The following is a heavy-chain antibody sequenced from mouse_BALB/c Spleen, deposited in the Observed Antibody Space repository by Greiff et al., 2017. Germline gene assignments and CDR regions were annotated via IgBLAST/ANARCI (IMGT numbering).Heavy chain of an antibody. CDR3: ARSDYLTYYFDY. Sequence: VQLQQSGAELVKPGASVKLSCTASGFNIKDTYMHWVKQRPEQGLEWIGRIDPANGNTKYDPKFQGKATITADTSSNTAYLQLSSLTSEDTAVYYCARSDYLTYYFDYWGQGTTLTVAS. V-gene: IGHV14-3*02. CDR2: IDPANGNT. J-gene: IGHJ2*01. CDR1: GFNIKDTY. D-gene: IGHD2-13*01.